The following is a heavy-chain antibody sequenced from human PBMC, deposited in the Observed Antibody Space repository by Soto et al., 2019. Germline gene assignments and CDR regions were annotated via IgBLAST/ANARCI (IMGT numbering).Heavy chain of an antibody. D-gene: IGHD2-2*01. CDR3: ARDPPLPAAMVD. Sequence: QVQLQESGPGLVKPAGTLSLTCAVSGGSISSSNWWSWVRQPPGKGLEWIGAIYHSGSTNYNPSLKSRVALSGDKSATLSSLQLSSVTAAAPALYFCARDPPLPAAMVDWGQGTLVTVSS. CDR1: GGSISSSNW. CDR2: IYHSGST. J-gene: IGHJ4*02. V-gene: IGHV4-4*01.